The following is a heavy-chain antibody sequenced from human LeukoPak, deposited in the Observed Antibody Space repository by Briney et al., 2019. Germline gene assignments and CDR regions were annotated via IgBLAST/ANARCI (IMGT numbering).Heavy chain of an antibody. D-gene: IGHD5-12*01. V-gene: IGHV4-39*01. Sequence: SETLSLTCTVSGGSISSSSYYWGWIRRPPGKGLEWIGSIYYSGSTYYNPSLKSRVTISVGTSKNQFSLKLSSVTAADTAVYYCARQVATMEAFDIWGQGTMVTVSS. CDR2: IYYSGST. CDR3: ARQVATMEAFDI. CDR1: GGSISSSSYY. J-gene: IGHJ3*02.